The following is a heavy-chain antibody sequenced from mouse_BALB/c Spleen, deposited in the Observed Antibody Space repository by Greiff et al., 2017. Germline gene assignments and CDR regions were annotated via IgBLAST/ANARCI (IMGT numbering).Heavy chain of an antibody. CDR1: GYTFTSYW. Sequence: QVQLQQPGAELVKPGASVKLSCKASGYTFTSYWMHWVKQRPGQGLEWIGEINPSNGRTNYNEKFKGKATLTADTSSSTAYMQLSSLTSEDSAIYYCARAGDYRYDEGAWFAYWGQGTLVTVSA. CDR2: INPSNGRT. J-gene: IGHJ3*01. V-gene: IGHV1S81*02. D-gene: IGHD2-14*01. CDR3: ARAGDYRYDEGAWFAY.